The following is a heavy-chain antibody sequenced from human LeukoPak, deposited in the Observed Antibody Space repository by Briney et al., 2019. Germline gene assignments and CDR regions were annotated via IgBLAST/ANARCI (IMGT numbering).Heavy chain of an antibody. D-gene: IGHD3-9*01. CDR2: IKQDGSEK. J-gene: IGHJ5*02. Sequence: GGSLRLSCAASGFTFSSYWMSWVRQAPGKGLEWVANIKQDGSEKYYVDSVKGRFTISRDNAKNLLYLQMNSLRVDDTAVYYCARDGPDILTGYYLNWFDPWGQGTLVTVSS. CDR1: GFTFSSYW. V-gene: IGHV3-7*03. CDR3: ARDGPDILTGYYLNWFDP.